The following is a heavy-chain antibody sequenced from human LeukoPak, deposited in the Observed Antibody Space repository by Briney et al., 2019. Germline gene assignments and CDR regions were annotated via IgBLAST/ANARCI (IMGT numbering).Heavy chain of an antibody. CDR3: ARDGYCSGGSCCFLAPFDY. J-gene: IGHJ4*02. CDR1: GYTFTSYG. CDR2: TSAYNGNT. V-gene: IGHV1-18*01. Sequence: GASVKVSCKASGYTFTSYGISWVRQAPGQGLEWMGWTSAYNGNTNYAQKLQGRVTMTTDTSTSTAYMELRSLRSDDTAVYYCARDGYCSGGSCCFLAPFDYWGQGTLVTVSS. D-gene: IGHD2-15*01.